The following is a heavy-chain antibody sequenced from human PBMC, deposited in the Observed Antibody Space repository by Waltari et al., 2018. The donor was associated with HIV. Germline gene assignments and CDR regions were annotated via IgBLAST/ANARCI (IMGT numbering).Heavy chain of an antibody. D-gene: IGHD3-10*01. CDR1: GFTLNSVW. V-gene: IGHV3-15*01. CDR2: IKTKGYCGAT. J-gene: IGHJ4*02. CDR3: TSEEDYGSGSHFDY. Sequence: EVQLVESGGDLLKPGGCLRLSCAASGFTLNSVWMSWVRQAPGKGMEWVGRIKTKGYCGATDYAEAVKGRFTISRDDSKNTVYLQMNSLKIEDTAVYYCTSEEDYGSGSHFDYWGQGTLVTVSS.